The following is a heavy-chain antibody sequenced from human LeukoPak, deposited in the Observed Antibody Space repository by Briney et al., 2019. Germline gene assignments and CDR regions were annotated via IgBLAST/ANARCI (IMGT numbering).Heavy chain of an antibody. J-gene: IGHJ4*02. CDR3: ARARGPTMLAVKY. D-gene: IGHD3-22*01. CDR1: GGSISSSSYY. V-gene: IGHV4-39*07. CDR2: IYYSGST. Sequence: PSETLSLTCTVSGGSISSSSYYWGWIRQPPGKGLEWIGSIYYSGSTYYSPSLKSRVTISMDTSKSQFSLKLNSVTAADTAVYYCARARGPTMLAVKYWGQGTLVTVSS.